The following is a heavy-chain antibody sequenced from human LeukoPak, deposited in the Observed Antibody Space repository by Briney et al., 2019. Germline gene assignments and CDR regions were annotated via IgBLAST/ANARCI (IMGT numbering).Heavy chain of an antibody. V-gene: IGHV4-34*03. Sequence: SETLSLTCAVYGGSFSGYYWSWIRQPPGKGLEWIGEIDHSGSTNYNPSLKSRVTISVDTSKNQFSLKLSSVTAEDTAVYYCTSHVYYYASGGFFYSDYWGRGTLVTVSS. CDR2: IDHSGST. D-gene: IGHD3-22*01. CDR3: TSHVYYYASGGFFYSDY. J-gene: IGHJ4*02. CDR1: GGSFSGYY.